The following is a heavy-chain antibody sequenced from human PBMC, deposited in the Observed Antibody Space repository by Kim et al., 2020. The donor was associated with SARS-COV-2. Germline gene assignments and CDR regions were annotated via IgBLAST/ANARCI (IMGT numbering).Heavy chain of an antibody. V-gene: IGHV3-43*01. D-gene: IGHD6-19*01. J-gene: IGHJ4*02. CDR1: GFTFDDYT. Sequence: GGSLRLSCAASGFTFDDYTMHWVRQAPGKGLEWVSLISWDGGSTYYADSVKGRFTISRDNSKNSLYLQMNSLRAEDTALYYCAKDHLSSGWPPYYFDYWGQGTLVTVSS. CDR2: ISWDGGST. CDR3: AKDHLSSGWPPYYFDY.